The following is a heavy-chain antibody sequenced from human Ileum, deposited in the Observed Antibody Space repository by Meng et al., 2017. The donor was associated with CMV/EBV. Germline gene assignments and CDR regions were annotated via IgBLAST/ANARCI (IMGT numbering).Heavy chain of an antibody. CDR2: IYYSGST. CDR3: ARGEVVTIFDY. D-gene: IGHD3-22*01. J-gene: IGHJ4*02. Sequence: CTVSGGSISSGDYFWSWIRQPPGKGLEWIGYIYYSGSTYYNPSLKSRVTISVDTSKNQFSLKLSSVTAADTAVYYCARGEVVTIFDYWGQGTLVTVSS. CDR1: GGSISSGDYF. V-gene: IGHV4-30-4*01.